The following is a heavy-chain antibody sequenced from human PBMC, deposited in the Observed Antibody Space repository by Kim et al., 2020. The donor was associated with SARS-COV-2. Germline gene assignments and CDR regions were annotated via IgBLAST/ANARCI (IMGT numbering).Heavy chain of an antibody. J-gene: IGHJ4*02. Sequence: YDDAIQARFTISRTNATNSLYLQMNGLRAEDTAVYYCARVGYDSRGLLDYWGQGILVTVSS. CDR3: ARVGYDSRGLLDY. V-gene: IGHV3-11*01. D-gene: IGHD3-22*01.